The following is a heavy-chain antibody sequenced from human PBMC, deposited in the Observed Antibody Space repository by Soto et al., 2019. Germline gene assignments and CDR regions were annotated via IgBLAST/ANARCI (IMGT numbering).Heavy chain of an antibody. J-gene: IGHJ3*02. CDR2: ISYDGSNK. CDR3: AKGGDDSSGYYTDLGAFDI. V-gene: IGHV3-30*18. CDR1: GFTFSSYG. D-gene: IGHD3-22*01. Sequence: PGGSLRLSCAASGFTFSSYGMHWVRQAXGKGLEWVAVISYDGSNKYYADSVKGRFTISRDNSKNTLYLQMNSLRAEDTAVYYCAKGGDDSSGYYTDLGAFDIWGQGTMVTVSS.